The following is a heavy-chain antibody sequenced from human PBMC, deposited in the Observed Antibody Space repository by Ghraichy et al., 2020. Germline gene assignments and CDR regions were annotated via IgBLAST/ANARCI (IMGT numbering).Heavy chain of an antibody. V-gene: IGHV3-23*01. J-gene: IGHJ2*01. Sequence: GGSLRLSCAASGFTFSSYAMSWVRQAPGKGLEWVSAISGSGGTTYYADSVKGRFTISRDNSKNTLYLQMNSLRAEDTAVYYCAKDGSYYDSSGYYRYWYFDLWGRGTLVTVSS. CDR2: ISGSGGTT. CDR1: GFTFSSYA. D-gene: IGHD3-22*01. CDR3: AKDGSYYDSSGYYRYWYFDL.